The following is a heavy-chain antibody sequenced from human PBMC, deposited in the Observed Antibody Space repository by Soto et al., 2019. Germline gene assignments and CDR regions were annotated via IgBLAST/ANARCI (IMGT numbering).Heavy chain of an antibody. CDR3: ARLDIVVVVDATRYWYFDL. V-gene: IGHV4-34*01. D-gene: IGHD2-15*01. CDR2: INHSGST. CDR1: GGSFSGYY. Sequence: QVQLQQWGAGLLKPSETLSLTCAVYGGSFSGYYWSWIRQPPGKGLEWIGEINHSGSTTYNPSLKSRVTISVDTSKNQFSLTLSYVTAADTAVYYCARLDIVVVVDATRYWYFDLWGSGTLVTVSS. J-gene: IGHJ2*01.